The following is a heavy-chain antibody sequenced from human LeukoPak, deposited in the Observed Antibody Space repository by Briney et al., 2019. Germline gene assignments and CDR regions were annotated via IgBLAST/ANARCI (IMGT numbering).Heavy chain of an antibody. CDR3: ARGFYGSGSQFDY. CDR1: GGSISSGDYP. J-gene: IGHJ4*02. CDR2: IFHTGHT. V-gene: IGHV4-30-2*01. D-gene: IGHD3-10*01. Sequence: SETLSLTSAVSGGSISSGDYPWSWIRQPPGNGLEWIGYIFHTGHTSYNPSLKSRVTISVDMSKNQLSLKLSSVTSADTAVYYCARGFYGSGSQFDYWGQGTLVTVSS.